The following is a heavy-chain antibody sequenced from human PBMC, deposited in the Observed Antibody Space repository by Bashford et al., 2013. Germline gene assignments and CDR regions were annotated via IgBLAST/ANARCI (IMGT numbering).Heavy chain of an antibody. J-gene: IGHJ6*02. CDR1: GGSISSYY. CDR3: ARDLRPYYDILTGYDYYYYYGMDV. D-gene: IGHD3-9*01. CDR2: IYYSGST. V-gene: IGHV4-59*01. Sequence: SSETLSLTCTVSGGSISSYYWSWIRQPPGKGLEWIGYIYYSGSTNYNPSLKSRVTISVDTSKNQFSLKLSSVTAADTAVYYCARDLRPYYDILTGYDYYYYYGMDVWGQGTTVTVSS.